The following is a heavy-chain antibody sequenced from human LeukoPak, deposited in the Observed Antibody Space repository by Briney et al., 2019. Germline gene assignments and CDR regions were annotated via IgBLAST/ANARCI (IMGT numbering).Heavy chain of an antibody. V-gene: IGHV3-21*05. Sequence: GGSPRLSCGASGFTFSSYSMNWVRQAPGKGLEWVAYITTSSSDINYADSVKGRFTIPRDNAKNSLYLQMNSLRDEDTAVYYCARDKDWSFDNWGQGILVTVSS. CDR3: ARDKDWSFDN. D-gene: IGHD3/OR15-3a*01. CDR1: GFTFSSYS. CDR2: ITTSSSDI. J-gene: IGHJ4*02.